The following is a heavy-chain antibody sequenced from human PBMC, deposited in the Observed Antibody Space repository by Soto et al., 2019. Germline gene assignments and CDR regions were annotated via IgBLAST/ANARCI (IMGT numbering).Heavy chain of an antibody. Sequence: QVQLVQSGAEVKKPGSSVKVSCKASGGTFSSYAISWVRQAPGQGLEWMGGIIPIFGTTNYAQKFQGRVAITADKSTSTAYMDLSSLRSEDTALYYCTRGWETVGTTTPFAYWGQGTLVTVSS. CDR3: TRGWETVGTTTPFAY. CDR1: GGTFSSYA. D-gene: IGHD1-26*01. CDR2: IIPIFGTT. V-gene: IGHV1-69*06. J-gene: IGHJ4*02.